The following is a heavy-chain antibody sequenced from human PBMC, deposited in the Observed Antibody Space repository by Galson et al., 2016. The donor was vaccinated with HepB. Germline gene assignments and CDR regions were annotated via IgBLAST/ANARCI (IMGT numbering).Heavy chain of an antibody. V-gene: IGHV6-1*01. CDR3: ATEDLSSPGNGALDI. D-gene: IGHD6-13*01. CDR2: TYYRSRWYN. CDR1: GDSVSSNSAA. J-gene: IGHJ3*02. Sequence: CAISGDSVSSNSAAWNWIRQSPSRGLEWLGRTYYRSRWYNDYAVSVKSRITINPDTSKNQFSLQLNSVTPEDTAVYYCATEDLSSPGNGALDIWGQGAMVTVSS.